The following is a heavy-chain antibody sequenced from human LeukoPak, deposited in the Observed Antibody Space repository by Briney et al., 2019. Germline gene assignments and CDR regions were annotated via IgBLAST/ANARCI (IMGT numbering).Heavy chain of an antibody. J-gene: IGHJ3*02. CDR3: ARIRTPYCGGDGPGFDI. CDR1: GFSLSTSGMC. Sequence: SGPTLVNPTQTLTLTCTFSGFSLSTSGMCVSWIRQPPGTAMECLARIDWDDDKYYSTSLKTRLTISKDTSKNQVVLTMTNMDPVDTATYYCARIRTPYCGGDGPGFDIWGQGTMVTVSS. V-gene: IGHV2-70*11. CDR2: IDWDDDK. D-gene: IGHD2-21*02.